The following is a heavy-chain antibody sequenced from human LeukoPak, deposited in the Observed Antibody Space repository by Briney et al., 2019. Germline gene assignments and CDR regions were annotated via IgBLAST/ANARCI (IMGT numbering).Heavy chain of an antibody. CDR2: ISVSAGNT. CDR1: GFTFSIYA. J-gene: IGHJ4*02. V-gene: IGHV3-23*01. Sequence: GGSVSLSCAASGFTFSIYAMRWVRQAPGKGLVWVLGISVSAGNTYYAASVKGRFTFSRDNSKNTVYLRINSLRAEDTAVYYCAKDLEVDHPKTALRGYTYGFDYWGQGTLVTVSS. D-gene: IGHD5-18*01. CDR3: AKDLEVDHPKTALRGYTYGFDY.